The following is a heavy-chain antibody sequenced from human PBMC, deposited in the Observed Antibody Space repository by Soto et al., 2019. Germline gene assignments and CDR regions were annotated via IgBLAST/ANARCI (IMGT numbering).Heavy chain of an antibody. Sequence: QVQLQESGPGLVKPSQTLSLTCTVSGGSISSGGYYWSWIRQRPGKGLEWIGYIHYSGNTYYNPSLKSRVTISVDTSKNQFSLKLSSVTAADTAVFYCARAGYCSSTGCQPWGMDIWGQGTMVTVSS. CDR3: ARAGYCSSTGCQPWGMDI. V-gene: IGHV4-31*03. D-gene: IGHD2-2*01. CDR2: IHYSGNT. J-gene: IGHJ3*02. CDR1: GGSISSGGYY.